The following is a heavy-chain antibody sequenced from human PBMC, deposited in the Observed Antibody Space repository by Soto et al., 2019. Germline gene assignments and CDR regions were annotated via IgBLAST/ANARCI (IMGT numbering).Heavy chain of an antibody. V-gene: IGHV3-23*01. CDR2: ITGSGSST. CDR1: GFTFSTYA. CDR3: AKDLYGDYGGVDY. Sequence: EVQLLDSGGGWVQPGGSLRLSCAASGFTFSTYAMSWVRQAPGKGLEWVSTITGSGSSTYYADSVKGRFTISRDNSKNTLSLQMNSLRAEDTAVYYCAKDLYGDYGGVDYWGQGTLVTVSS. J-gene: IGHJ4*02. D-gene: IGHD4-17*01.